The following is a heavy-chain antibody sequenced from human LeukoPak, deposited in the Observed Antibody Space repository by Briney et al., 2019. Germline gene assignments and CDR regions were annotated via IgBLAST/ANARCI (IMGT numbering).Heavy chain of an antibody. CDR2: IRSNGGTI. Sequence: GGSLRLSCAASGFTFSSCSMNWVRQAPGKGLEWVAYIRSNGGTIYYADSVQGRFTLSRDNAKNSLYLQMNSLRAEDTATYYCARGGAPTQPWTNDYWGQGTLVTVSS. CDR3: ARGGAPTQPWTNDY. D-gene: IGHD5-18*01. J-gene: IGHJ4*02. V-gene: IGHV3-48*01. CDR1: GFTFSSCS.